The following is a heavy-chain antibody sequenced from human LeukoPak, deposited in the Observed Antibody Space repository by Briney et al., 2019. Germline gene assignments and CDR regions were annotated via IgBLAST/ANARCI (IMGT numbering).Heavy chain of an antibody. J-gene: IGHJ5*02. V-gene: IGHV3-20*04. CDR2: INWSGGST. D-gene: IGHD3-3*01. CDR1: GFTFDDYG. Sequence: GGSLRLSCAASGFTFDDYGMSWVRRAPGKGLEWVSGINWSGGSTGYADSVKGRFTISRDNAKNSLYLQMNSLRAEDTALYYCARVVEAGMYYDFWSGYSPWGQGTLVTVSS. CDR3: ARVVEAGMYYDFWSGYSP.